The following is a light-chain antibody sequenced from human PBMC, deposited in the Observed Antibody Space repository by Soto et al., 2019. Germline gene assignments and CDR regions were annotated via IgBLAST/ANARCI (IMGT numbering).Light chain of an antibody. CDR3: CSYAGSSTYV. V-gene: IGLV2-23*02. CDR2: EVS. Sequence: QSALNQPASVSGSPGQSITISCTGTSSDVGGYNYVSWYQQHPGKAPKLMIYEVSYRPSGVSDRFSGSKSANTASLTISGLQAEDEADYYCCSYAGSSTYVFGTGTKVTVL. J-gene: IGLJ1*01. CDR1: SSDVGGYNY.